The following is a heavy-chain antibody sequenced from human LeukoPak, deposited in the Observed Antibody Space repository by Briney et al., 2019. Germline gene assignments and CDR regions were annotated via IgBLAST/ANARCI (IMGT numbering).Heavy chain of an antibody. CDR2: INPNSGDT. CDR1: GYTFTGYY. J-gene: IGHJ5*02. CDR3: AKPRFGYCSSTNCYSWFDP. Sequence: ASVKVSCKASGYTFTGYYMHWVRQAPGQGLEWMGWINPNSGDTNYTQKFQGRVTMTRDTSISTAYMELSRLRSDDTAAYYCAKPRFGYCSSTNCYSWFDPWGQGTLVTVSS. V-gene: IGHV1-2*02. D-gene: IGHD2-2*03.